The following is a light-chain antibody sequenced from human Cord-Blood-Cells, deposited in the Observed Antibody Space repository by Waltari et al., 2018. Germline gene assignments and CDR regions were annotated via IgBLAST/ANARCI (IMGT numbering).Light chain of an antibody. Sequence: QSALTQPASVSASPGQSITISCTGTSSDVGGYNYVSCYQQHPGTAPKLMIYDVSNRPSGVSNRFSGSKSGNTASLTISGLQAEDEADYYCSSYTSSSTWVFGGGTKLTVL. CDR1: SSDVGGYNY. CDR3: SSYTSSSTWV. CDR2: DVS. J-gene: IGLJ3*02. V-gene: IGLV2-14*01.